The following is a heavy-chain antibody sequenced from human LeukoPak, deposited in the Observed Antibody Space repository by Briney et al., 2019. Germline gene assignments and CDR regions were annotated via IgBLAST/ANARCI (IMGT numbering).Heavy chain of an antibody. D-gene: IGHD6-13*01. Sequence: ASVKVSCKASGYTFTSYDINWVRQAIGQGLEWMGWMNPNSGNTGYAQKFQGRVTITRNTSISTAYMELSSLRSEDTAVYYCARLISSSWYGTRKHSNWFDPWGQGTLVTVSS. V-gene: IGHV1-8*03. CDR3: ARLISSSWYGTRKHSNWFDP. CDR1: GYTFTSYD. J-gene: IGHJ5*02. CDR2: MNPNSGNT.